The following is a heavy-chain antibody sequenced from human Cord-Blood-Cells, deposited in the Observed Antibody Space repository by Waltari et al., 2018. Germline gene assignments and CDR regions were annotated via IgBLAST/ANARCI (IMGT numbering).Heavy chain of an antibody. CDR1: GGSFSGYY. V-gene: IGHV4-34*01. CDR2: INHSGST. J-gene: IGHJ4*02. D-gene: IGHD3-16*01. Sequence: QVPLQQWGAGLLQPSETLSLTCAVYGGSFSGYYWSWIRQPPGKGLEWIGEINHSGSTNSIPSLKSGVTISVDPSKDHFSLRLSSDAAADSALDYCAIGLVQSYAVSFGYWGQGTLVTVSS. CDR3: AIGLVQSYAVSFGY.